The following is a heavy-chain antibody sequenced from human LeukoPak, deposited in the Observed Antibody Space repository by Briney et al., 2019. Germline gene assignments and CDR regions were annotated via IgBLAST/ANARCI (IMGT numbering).Heavy chain of an antibody. CDR2: ISYDGSNK. CDR3: AKEATSDYYGSGKGLDY. Sequence: GRSLRLSCAASGFTFSSYGMHWVRQAPGKGLEWVAVISYDGSNKYYADSVKGRFTISRDNSKNTLYLQMNSLRAEDTAVYYCAKEATSDYYGSGKGLDYWGQGTLVTVSS. D-gene: IGHD3-10*01. V-gene: IGHV3-30*18. CDR1: GFTFSSYG. J-gene: IGHJ4*02.